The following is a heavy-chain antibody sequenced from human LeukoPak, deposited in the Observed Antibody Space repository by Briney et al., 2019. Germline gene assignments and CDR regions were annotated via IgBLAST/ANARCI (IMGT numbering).Heavy chain of an antibody. V-gene: IGHV3-30*18. CDR3: AKIVTGGWYFVY. CDR2: ISYDGSNK. J-gene: IGHJ4*02. CDR1: GFTFSSYG. D-gene: IGHD6-19*01. Sequence: GGSLRLSCAASGFTFSSYGMHWVRQAPGKGLEWVAVISYDGSNKYYADSVKGRFTISRDNSKNTLYLQMNSLRAEDTAVYYCAKIVTGGWYFVYWGQGTLVTVSS.